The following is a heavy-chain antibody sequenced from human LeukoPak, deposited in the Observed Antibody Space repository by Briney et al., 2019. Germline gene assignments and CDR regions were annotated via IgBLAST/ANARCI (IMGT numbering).Heavy chain of an antibody. CDR3: AKPPWDCSGGSCYLFFDY. CDR1: GFTFNTYG. Sequence: PGGSLRLSCAAAGFTFNTYGMTWFRQAPGKGLEWVSAISGSGGSTYYADSVKGRFTISRDNSKNTLYLQMNSLRAEDTAVYYCAKPPWDCSGGSCYLFFDYWGQGTLVTVSS. V-gene: IGHV3-23*01. CDR2: ISGSGGST. D-gene: IGHD2-15*01. J-gene: IGHJ4*02.